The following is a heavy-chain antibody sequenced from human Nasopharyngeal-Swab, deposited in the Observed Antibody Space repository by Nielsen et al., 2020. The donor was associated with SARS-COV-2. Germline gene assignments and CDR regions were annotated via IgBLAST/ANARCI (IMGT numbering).Heavy chain of an antibody. D-gene: IGHD3-3*01. J-gene: IGHJ6*02. CDR2: INPNFGTT. Sequence: SVKVSCKVSGGTFKNYAISWVRQAPGQGLEWMGGINPNFGTTNYAHKFQDRAKITADQSTRTAYMELSSLRSDDTAVYYCARDTIFGLALYYYYGLGVWGQGITVTVSS. V-gene: IGHV1-69*13. CDR1: GGTFKNYA. CDR3: ARDTIFGLALYYYYGLGV.